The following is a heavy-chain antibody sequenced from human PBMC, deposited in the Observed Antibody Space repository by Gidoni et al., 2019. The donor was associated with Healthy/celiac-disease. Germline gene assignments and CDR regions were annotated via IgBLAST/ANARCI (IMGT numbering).Heavy chain of an antibody. CDR3: ARVDSLGDLSLLFDY. CDR1: GFTVSSNY. Sequence: EVQLVESGGGLVQPGGSLRLSCAASGFTVSSNYMSWVRQSPGKGLELVSFIYSGGSTYYADSVKGRFTISIHNSKNTLYLQMNSLRAEDTAVYYCARVDSLGDLSLLFDYWGQGTLVTVSS. J-gene: IGHJ4*02. V-gene: IGHV3-53*04. D-gene: IGHD3-16*02. CDR2: IYSGGST.